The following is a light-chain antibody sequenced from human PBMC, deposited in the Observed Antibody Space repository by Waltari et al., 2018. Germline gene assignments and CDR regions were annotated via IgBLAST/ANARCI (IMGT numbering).Light chain of an antibody. V-gene: IGLV2-14*03. Sequence: QSALTQPAPVSGSPGQSIIISSTGTSSDVGGNNHVSWFLHHPGKAPKLMIHDVNERPSGVSSLFSGSKSGNTASLTISGLQAEDEAIYYCNSYTSGRTWVFGGGTRLTVL. CDR2: DVN. J-gene: IGLJ3*02. CDR3: NSYTSGRTWV. CDR1: SSDVGGNNH.